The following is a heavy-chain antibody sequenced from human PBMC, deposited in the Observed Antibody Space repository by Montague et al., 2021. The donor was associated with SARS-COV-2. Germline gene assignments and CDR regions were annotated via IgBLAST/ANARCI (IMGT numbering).Heavy chain of an antibody. V-gene: IGHV6-1*01. CDR2: TYYGSSWNT. CDR1: GDSVSRNNPA. D-gene: IGHD1-7*01. J-gene: IGHJ3*02. Sequence: CAISGDSVSRNNPAWNWIRQSPSRGLEWLGRTYYGSSWNTDYAASVKSRITISPDTSKNQFSLHLNSVTPEDTAVYHCARGWNYAFDIWSQGTMVTVSS. CDR3: ARGWNYAFDI.